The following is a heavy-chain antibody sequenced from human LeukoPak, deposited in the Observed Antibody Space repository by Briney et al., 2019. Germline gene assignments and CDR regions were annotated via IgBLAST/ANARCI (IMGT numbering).Heavy chain of an antibody. CDR1: GFTFDRSW. V-gene: IGHV3-7*01. CDR3: VRALGSSSSDF. CDR2: IKQDGSEV. J-gene: IGHJ4*02. Sequence: GGSLRLSCAASGFTFDRSWMSWVRQAPGKGLDWVANIKQDGSEVYYVDSVEGRFTVSRDNAKNSLSLQMNSLRGEDTAVYYCVRALGSSSSDFWGQGTLVTVSS. D-gene: IGHD6-6*01.